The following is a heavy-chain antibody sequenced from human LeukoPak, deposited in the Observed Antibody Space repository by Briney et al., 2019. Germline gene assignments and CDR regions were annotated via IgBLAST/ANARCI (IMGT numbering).Heavy chain of an antibody. CDR1: GYTLTGYY. V-gene: IGHV1-2*06. D-gene: IGHD6-19*01. CDR3: AVVWYSSGWYFDY. CDR2: INPNSGGT. Sequence: ASVKVSCKASGYTLTGYYMHWVRQAHGQGLEWMGRINPNSGGTNYAQKFQGRVTMTRDTFISTAYMELSRLRSDDTAVYYCAVVWYSSGWYFDYWGQGTLVTVSS. J-gene: IGHJ4*02.